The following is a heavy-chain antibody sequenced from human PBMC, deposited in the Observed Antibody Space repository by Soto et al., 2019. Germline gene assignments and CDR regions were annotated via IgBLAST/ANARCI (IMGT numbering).Heavy chain of an antibody. J-gene: IGHJ4*02. CDR3: ASEPSI. V-gene: IGHV4-31*03. CDR2: SYYSGGT. Sequence: QVQLQESGPGLVKPSQTLSLTCTVSGGSISSGGYFWNWIRQHPGKGLEWIGYSYYSGGTYYNPALVGRVTIAVDPSKTPSSLKLSSVTAADTAVSYCASEPSIWGQGTLVTVSS. CDR1: GGSISSGGYF.